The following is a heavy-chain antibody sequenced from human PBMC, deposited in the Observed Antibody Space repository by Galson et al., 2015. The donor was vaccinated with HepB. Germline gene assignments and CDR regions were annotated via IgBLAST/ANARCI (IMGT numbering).Heavy chain of an antibody. V-gene: IGHV1-18*04. CDR2: ISAYNGNT. Sequence: SVKVSCKASGYTFTNHGITWVRQAPGQGLEWMGFISAYNGNTNYGEKVQGRITMTTDTSTSTAYMELRSLRSDDTAIYYCARDFYKIAVAGTSPLDIWGQGTLVTVSS. D-gene: IGHD6-19*01. CDR3: ARDFYKIAVAGTSPLDI. J-gene: IGHJ3*02. CDR1: GYTFTNHG.